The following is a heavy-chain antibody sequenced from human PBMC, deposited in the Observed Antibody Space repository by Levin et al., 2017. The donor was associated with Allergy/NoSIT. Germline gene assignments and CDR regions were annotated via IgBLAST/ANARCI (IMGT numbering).Heavy chain of an antibody. Sequence: SGGSLRLSCTASGFSFSRYAMCWVRQAPGKGLEWVSTITSSSGSTYYADSVKGRFTISRDNSKNTLYLEMNSLRAQDTAVYYCAKGPYGSGCPYFDYWGQGTLVTVSS. J-gene: IGHJ4*02. CDR3: AKGPYGSGCPYFDY. V-gene: IGHV3-23*01. CDR1: GFSFSRYA. CDR2: ITSSSGST. D-gene: IGHD6-19*01.